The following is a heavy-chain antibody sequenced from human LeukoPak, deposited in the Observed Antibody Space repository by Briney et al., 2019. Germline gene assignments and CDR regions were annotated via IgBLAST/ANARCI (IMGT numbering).Heavy chain of an antibody. V-gene: IGHV1-2*02. CDR3: ASRPYSGSYPGSDY. CDR1: GYTFTVYY. Sequence: ASVKVSCKASGYTFTVYYMHWVRQAPGQGLEWMGWINPNSGGTNYAQKFQGRVTITRDTSISTAYMELSRLRSADTAVYYCASRPYSGSYPGSDYWGQGTLVTVSS. J-gene: IGHJ4*02. CDR2: INPNSGGT. D-gene: IGHD1-26*01.